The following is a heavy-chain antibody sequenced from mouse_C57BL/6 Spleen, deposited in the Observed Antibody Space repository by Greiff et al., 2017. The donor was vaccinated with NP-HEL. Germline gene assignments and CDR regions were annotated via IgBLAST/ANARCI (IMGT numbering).Heavy chain of an antibody. Sequence: EVKLMESGEGLVKPGGSLKLSCAASGFTFSSYAMSWVRQTPEKRLEWVAYISSGGDYIYYADTVKGRFTISRDNARNTLYLQMSSLKSEDTAMYYCTREENYYGSSYGAYWGQGTLVTVSA. CDR3: TREENYYGSSYGAY. J-gene: IGHJ3*01. CDR2: ISSGGDYI. V-gene: IGHV5-9-1*02. CDR1: GFTFSSYA. D-gene: IGHD1-1*01.